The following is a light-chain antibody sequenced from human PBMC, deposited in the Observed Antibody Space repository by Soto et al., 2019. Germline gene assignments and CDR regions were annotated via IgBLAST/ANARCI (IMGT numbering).Light chain of an antibody. CDR3: CSYAGSSTFERV. CDR1: SSDVGSYNL. J-gene: IGLJ2*01. V-gene: IGLV2-23*02. CDR2: EVS. Sequence: QSVLTQPASVSGSPGQSITISCTGTSSDVGSYNLVSWYQQHPGKAPKLMIYEVSKRPSGISNRFSGSKSGNTASLTISGLQAEDEAEYYCCSYAGSSTFERVFGGGTKLTVL.